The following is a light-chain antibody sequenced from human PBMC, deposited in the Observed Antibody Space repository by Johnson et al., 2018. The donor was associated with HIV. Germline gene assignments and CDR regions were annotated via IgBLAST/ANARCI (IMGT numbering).Light chain of an antibody. Sequence: QSVLTQPPSVSAAPGQKVTISCSGSSSNIGKNYVSWYQQLPGTAHKLLIYKTNDRPSGIPDRFSGSKSGTSATLDITGLQTGDEADYYCGTWDSSLNTEVFGPWTMGPVL. J-gene: IGLJ1*01. CDR1: SSNIGKNY. CDR3: GTWDSSLNTEV. CDR2: KTN. V-gene: IGLV1-51*02.